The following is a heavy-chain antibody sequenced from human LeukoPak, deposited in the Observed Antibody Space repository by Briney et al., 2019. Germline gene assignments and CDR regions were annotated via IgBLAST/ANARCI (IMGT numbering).Heavy chain of an antibody. CDR3: ARRLGGAFDI. V-gene: IGHV4-39*01. J-gene: IGHJ3*02. CDR2: ICSSGST. D-gene: IGHD1-26*01. CDR1: GGSISSSSYY. Sequence: PAETLSLTCTVSGGSISSSSYYWGWIRQPPGKGLEWIVSICSSGSTYYNPALRRLVTICVDTSKNQSSLKLSPVTAADTAVYYCARRLGGAFDIWGQGTMVTVSP.